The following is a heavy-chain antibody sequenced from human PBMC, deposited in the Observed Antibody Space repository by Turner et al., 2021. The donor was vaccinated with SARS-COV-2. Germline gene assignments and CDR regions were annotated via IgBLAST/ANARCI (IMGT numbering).Heavy chain of an antibody. CDR1: GFPFNSDA. V-gene: IGHV3-23*01. D-gene: IGHD4-4*01. J-gene: IGHJ4*02. Sequence: EVQLLESGGGLVQPGGSLSHSCAGTGFPFNSDAMCWDRQAPGKGLEWVAAISGSGGSTYYADSVKGRFTISRDNSKNTLYLPMNSLRAEETAVYYCAKGYSPDYWGQGTLVTVSS. CDR3: AKGYSPDY. CDR2: ISGSGGST.